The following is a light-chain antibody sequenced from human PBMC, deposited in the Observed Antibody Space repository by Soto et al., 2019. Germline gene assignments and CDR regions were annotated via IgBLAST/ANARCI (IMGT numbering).Light chain of an antibody. Sequence: EILLTQSPGTLSFSPGERATLFCGASQSLTNNYFAWYQQKPGQAPRLLISDASNRATGIPARFSGSGSGTDFTLTISSLEPEDSAVYYCQHRIDWWTFGQGTNVAIK. V-gene: IGKV3D-20*02. J-gene: IGKJ1*01. CDR2: DAS. CDR3: QHRIDWWT. CDR1: QSLTNNY.